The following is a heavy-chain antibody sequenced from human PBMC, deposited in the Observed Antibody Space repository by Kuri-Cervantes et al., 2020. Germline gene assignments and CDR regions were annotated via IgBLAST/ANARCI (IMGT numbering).Heavy chain of an antibody. Sequence: ESLKISCTVSGGSISSSSYYWGWIRQPPGKGLEWIGSIYYSGSTYYNPSLKSRVTISVDTSKNQFSLKLSSVTAADTAVYYCARVGREYEVWGSYRYSFDAFDIWGQGTMVTVSS. CDR2: IYYSGST. CDR3: ARVGREYEVWGSYRYSFDAFDI. V-gene: IGHV4-39*07. J-gene: IGHJ3*02. CDR1: GGSISSSSYY. D-gene: IGHD3-16*02.